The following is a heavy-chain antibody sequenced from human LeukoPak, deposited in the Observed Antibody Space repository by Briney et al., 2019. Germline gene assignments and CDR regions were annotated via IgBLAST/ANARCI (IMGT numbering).Heavy chain of an antibody. V-gene: IGHV3-30-3*01. CDR1: GFTFSSYA. CDR2: ISYDGSNK. D-gene: IGHD2-8*01. Sequence: GRSLRLSCAASGFTFSSYAMHWVRQAPGKGLKWVAVISYDGSNKYYADSVKGRFTISRDNSKNTLYLQMNSLRAEDTAVYYCARLDIVLIGGLDPWGQGTLVTVSS. CDR3: ARLDIVLIGGLDP. J-gene: IGHJ5*02.